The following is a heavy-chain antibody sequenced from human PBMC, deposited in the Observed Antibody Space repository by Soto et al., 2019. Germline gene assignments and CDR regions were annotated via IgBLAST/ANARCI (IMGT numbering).Heavy chain of an antibody. Sequence: RGESLKISCKGSGYSFTSYWIGWVRQMPGKGLEWMGIIYPGDSDTGYSPSFQGQVTISADKSISTAYLQRSSLKASDTAMYYCARQMFPYCSGGSCSNPFDPWGQGTLVTVSS. V-gene: IGHV5-51*01. CDR1: GYSFTSYW. D-gene: IGHD2-15*01. J-gene: IGHJ5*02. CDR2: IYPGDSDT. CDR3: ARQMFPYCSGGSCSNPFDP.